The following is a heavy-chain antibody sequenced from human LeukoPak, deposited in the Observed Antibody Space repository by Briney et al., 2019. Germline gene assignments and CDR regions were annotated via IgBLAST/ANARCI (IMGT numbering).Heavy chain of an antibody. CDR3: ARDILGQQPAYGERDY. D-gene: IGHD6-13*01. CDR1: GYTFTGYY. CDR2: INPNSGGT. V-gene: IGHV1-2*06. J-gene: IGHJ4*02. Sequence: GASVKVSCKASGYTFTGYYMHWVRQAPGQGLGWMGRINPNSGGTNYAQKFQGRVTMTRDTSISTAYMELSRLRSDDTAVYYCARDILGQQPAYGERDYWGQGTLVTVSS.